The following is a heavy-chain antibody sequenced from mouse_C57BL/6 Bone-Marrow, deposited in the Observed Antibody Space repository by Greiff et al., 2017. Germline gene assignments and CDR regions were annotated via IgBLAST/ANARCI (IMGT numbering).Heavy chain of an antibody. Sequence: QVQLQQPGAELVRPGTSVKLSCKASGYTFTSYWMHWVKQRPGQGLEWIGVIDPSDSYTNYNQKFKGKATLTVDTSSSTAYMQLSSLTSEDSAVYYCAREGGYYYGSSLSYAMDYWGQGTSVTVSS. V-gene: IGHV1-59*01. J-gene: IGHJ4*01. CDR2: IDPSDSYT. D-gene: IGHD1-1*01. CDR3: AREGGYYYGSSLSYAMDY. CDR1: GYTFTSYW.